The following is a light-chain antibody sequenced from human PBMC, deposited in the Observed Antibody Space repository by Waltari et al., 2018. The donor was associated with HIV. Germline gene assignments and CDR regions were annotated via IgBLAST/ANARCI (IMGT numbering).Light chain of an antibody. CDR1: SSNTGAGYD. CDR3: QSYDSSLSVWV. J-gene: IGLJ3*02. Sequence: QSVLTQPPSVSGAPGQRVTISCTGSSSNTGAGYDVHWYKQLPGTAPKLLIYGNSNRPSGVPDRFSGSKSGTSASLAITGLQAEDEADYYCQSYDSSLSVWVFGGGTKLTVL. V-gene: IGLV1-40*01. CDR2: GNS.